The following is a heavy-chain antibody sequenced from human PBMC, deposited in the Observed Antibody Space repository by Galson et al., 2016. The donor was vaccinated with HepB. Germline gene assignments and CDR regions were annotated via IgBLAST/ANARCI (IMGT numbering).Heavy chain of an antibody. CDR3: ARATHYVVLTRVYFDY. D-gene: IGHD2-21*02. CDR1: GGTLNTYA. CDR2: IIPIFGTA. J-gene: IGHJ4*02. V-gene: IGHV1-69*13. Sequence: SVKVSCKASGGTLNTYAISWVRQAPGQGLEWVGQIIPIFGTANYAQKFRGRFTITANESTGAAYLELGSLTSDDTAVYYCARATHYVVLTRVYFDYWGPGTPVTVSS.